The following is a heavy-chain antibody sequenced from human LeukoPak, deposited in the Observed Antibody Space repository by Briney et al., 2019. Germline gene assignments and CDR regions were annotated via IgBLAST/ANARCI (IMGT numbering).Heavy chain of an antibody. J-gene: IGHJ5*02. D-gene: IGHD2-15*01. Sequence: GGSLRLSCAASGFTFSSNWMNWVRQAPGKGLEWVANIKQDGSEKYYVDSVKGRFTISRDNAKNSLYLQMNSLRAEDTALYYCAKDYCSGGSCYGTPFDPWGQGTLVTVSS. CDR1: GFTFSSNW. CDR2: IKQDGSEK. V-gene: IGHV3-7*03. CDR3: AKDYCSGGSCYGTPFDP.